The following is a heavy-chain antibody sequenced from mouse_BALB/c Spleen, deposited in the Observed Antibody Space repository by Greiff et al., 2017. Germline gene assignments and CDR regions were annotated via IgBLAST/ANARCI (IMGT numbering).Heavy chain of an antibody. V-gene: IGHV5-6-4*01. J-gene: IGHJ4*01. CDR1: GFTFSSYT. CDR2: ISSGGSYT. CDR3: TESTMITAGHYYYAMDY. D-gene: IGHD2-4*01. Sequence: EVLLVESGGGLVKPGGSLKLSCAASGFTFSSYTMSWVRQTPEKRLEWVASISSGGSYTYYPDSVKGRFTISTDNTKNTQYLQMSSLKSEDTAVYYFTESTMITAGHYYYAMDYWGQGTSVTVSS.